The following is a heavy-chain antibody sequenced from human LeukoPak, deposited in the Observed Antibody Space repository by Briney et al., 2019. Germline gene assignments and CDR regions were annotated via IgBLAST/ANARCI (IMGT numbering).Heavy chain of an antibody. CDR3: ATGSSGYMYYFDY. V-gene: IGHV4-59*01. D-gene: IGHD3-22*01. Sequence: PSETLSLTCTVSGGSISSYHWSWIRQPPGKGLEWIGYIYYSGSTNYNPSLKSRVTISVDTSKNQFSLKLSSVTAADTAVYYCATGSSGYMYYFDYWGQGTLVTVSS. CDR1: GGSISSYH. J-gene: IGHJ4*02. CDR2: IYYSGST.